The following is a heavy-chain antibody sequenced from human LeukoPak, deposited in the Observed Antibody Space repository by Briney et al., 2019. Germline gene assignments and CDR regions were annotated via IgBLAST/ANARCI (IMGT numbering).Heavy chain of an antibody. CDR2: ISSSGSTI. V-gene: IGHV3-48*03. CDR3: AREEGYYDSSGYYSF. D-gene: IGHD3-22*01. CDR1: GFTFSSYE. Sequence: GGSLRLSCAAPGFTFSSYEMNWVRQAPGKGLEWVSYISSSGSTIYYADSVKGRFTISRDNAKNSLYLQMNSLRAEDTAVYYCAREEGYYDSSGYYSFWGQGTLVTVSS. J-gene: IGHJ4*02.